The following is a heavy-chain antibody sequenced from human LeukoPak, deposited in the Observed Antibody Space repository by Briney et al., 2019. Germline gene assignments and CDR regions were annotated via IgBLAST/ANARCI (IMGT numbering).Heavy chain of an antibody. V-gene: IGHV1-2*02. D-gene: IGHD3-10*01. Sequence: ASVRVSCKASGYTFTGYYIHWVRQAPGQGLEWMGWINPNSGGTNYAQKFQGRVTMTRDTSISTAYMELSRLRSDDTAVYYCARPDHYGSGSYREDWGQGTLVTVSS. CDR3: ARPDHYGSGSYRED. CDR2: INPNSGGT. J-gene: IGHJ4*02. CDR1: GYTFTGYY.